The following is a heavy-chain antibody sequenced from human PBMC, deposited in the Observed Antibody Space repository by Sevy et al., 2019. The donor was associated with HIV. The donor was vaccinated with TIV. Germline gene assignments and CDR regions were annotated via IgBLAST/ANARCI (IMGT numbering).Heavy chain of an antibody. D-gene: IGHD3-22*01. J-gene: IGHJ6*03. Sequence: GGSLRLSCAVSGFSFDSYGMTWVRQAPGKGLEWVSGISGSGTRTYYADSVKGRFIISRDNSKNTLYLQMNSLRSEETGLYYCGKGGGGHYDPDEIGYYFYYYNMDVWGKGTTVTVSS. CDR1: GFSFDSYG. CDR3: GKGGGGHYDPDEIGYYFYYYNMDV. V-gene: IGHV3-23*01. CDR2: ISGSGTRT.